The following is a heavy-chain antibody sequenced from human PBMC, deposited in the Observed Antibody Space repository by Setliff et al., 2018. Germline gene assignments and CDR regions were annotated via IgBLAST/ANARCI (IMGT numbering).Heavy chain of an antibody. J-gene: IGHJ6*03. Sequence: GGSLRLSCTVYGFNFNKYWMYWVRQAPGKGLEWVSRINRDATIAHYADSVKGRFTISRDNARNALYLQMVSLRSEDTGVYFCAALDWGENFYNVDVWGKGTTVTVSS. CDR2: INRDATIA. D-gene: IGHD7-27*01. CDR1: GFNFNKYW. V-gene: IGHV3-74*01. CDR3: AALDWGENFYNVDV.